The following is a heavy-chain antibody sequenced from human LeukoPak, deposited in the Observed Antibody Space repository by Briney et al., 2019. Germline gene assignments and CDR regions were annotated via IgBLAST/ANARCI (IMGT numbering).Heavy chain of an antibody. CDR1: GGTFSSYA. D-gene: IGHD4-17*01. V-gene: IGHV1-69*05. CDR2: IIPIFGTA. J-gene: IGHJ4*02. CDR3: ARVYGDHQDPKYYFDY. Sequence: GASVKVSCKASGGTFSSYAISWVRQAPGQGLEWMGGIIPIFGTANYAQKFQGRVTITTDESTSTAYMELSSLRSEDTAVYYCARVYGDHQDPKYYFDYWGQGTLVTVSS.